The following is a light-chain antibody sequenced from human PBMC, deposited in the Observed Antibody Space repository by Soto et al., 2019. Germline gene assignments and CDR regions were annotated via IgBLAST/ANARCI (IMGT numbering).Light chain of an antibody. J-gene: IGKJ3*01. CDR3: MQSLQTPPFT. CDR1: QSLLHSNGYNY. V-gene: IGKV2-28*01. CDR2: LGS. Sequence: DILMTQSPLSLPVTPGEPASISCRSSQSLLHSNGYNYLDWYLQKPGQSPQLLIYLGSNRASGVPDRFSGRGSGTDFTLKISRVEAEDVGLYYCMQSLQTPPFTFGPGTKVDIK.